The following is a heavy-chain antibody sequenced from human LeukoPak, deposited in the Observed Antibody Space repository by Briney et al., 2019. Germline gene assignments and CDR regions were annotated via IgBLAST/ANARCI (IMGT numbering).Heavy chain of an antibody. D-gene: IGHD1-26*01. CDR1: GFTFSTYE. Sequence: GGSLRLSCAASGFTFSTYEMNWVRQAPGKGLEWISYISESGGTIYYADSVEGRFTISRDNAKNSMYLQMNSLRAEDTAVYYCTRDEVGASTEFDYWGQGTLVTVSS. CDR2: ISESGGTI. V-gene: IGHV3-48*03. J-gene: IGHJ4*02. CDR3: TRDEVGASTEFDY.